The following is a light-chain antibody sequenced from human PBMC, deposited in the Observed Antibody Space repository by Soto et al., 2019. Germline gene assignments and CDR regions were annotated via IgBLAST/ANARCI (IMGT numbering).Light chain of an antibody. CDR2: HSS. Sequence: DIHIAHCPSSLSSSIEDRVTITCRASQSIFMYLNWYQQKPGKAPNLLIYHSSTLQIGVPSRFSGSGSGTDFTLTISSLQPEDFATYYCQHTYTTPITFGQGTRLEIK. J-gene: IGKJ5*01. CDR3: QHTYTTPIT. V-gene: IGKV1-39*01. CDR1: QSIFMY.